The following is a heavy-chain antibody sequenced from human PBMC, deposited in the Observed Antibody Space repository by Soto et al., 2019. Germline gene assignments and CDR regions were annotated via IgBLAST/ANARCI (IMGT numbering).Heavy chain of an antibody. CDR1: GFTFSDYA. J-gene: IGHJ6*02. Sequence: EVQLLESGGGLVQPGGSLRLSCAASGFTFSDYAVNWVRQAPGQGLEWVSIITGSGRNTFYADSVKGRFTVSRDNSRNTLYLQMDSLRAEDTAIYYCAKECGLSTNYYYAYGMDVWGQGTTVTVSS. CDR3: AKECGLSTNYYYAYGMDV. CDR2: ITGSGRNT. D-gene: IGHD5-12*01. V-gene: IGHV3-23*01.